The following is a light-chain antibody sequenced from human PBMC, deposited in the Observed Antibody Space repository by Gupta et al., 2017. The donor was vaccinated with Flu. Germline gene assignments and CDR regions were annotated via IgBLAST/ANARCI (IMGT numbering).Light chain of an antibody. CDR1: QSVSSN. CDR2: GAS. CDR3: QQDNNWPLST. Sequence: EIVMTQSPATLSVSPGEIATLSCRASQSVSSNLAWYQQKPGQAPRLLIYGASTRDTGIPARFSGSGYGKEFTLTISSRQSEDFAFYYCQQDNNWPLSTFGQGTKMDIK. V-gene: IGKV3-15*01. J-gene: IGKJ2*01.